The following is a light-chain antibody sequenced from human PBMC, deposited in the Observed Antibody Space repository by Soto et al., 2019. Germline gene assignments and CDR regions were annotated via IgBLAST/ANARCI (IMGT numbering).Light chain of an antibody. V-gene: IGLV3-9*01. J-gene: IGLJ3*02. Sequence: SYELTQPLSVSVALGQTARITCGGNNIGSKNVHWYPQKPGQAPVLVIYRDSNRPSGIPERFSGSNSGNTATLTISRAQAGDEADYYCQVWDSSTARVFGGGTQLTVL. CDR2: RDS. CDR3: QVWDSSTARV. CDR1: NIGSKN.